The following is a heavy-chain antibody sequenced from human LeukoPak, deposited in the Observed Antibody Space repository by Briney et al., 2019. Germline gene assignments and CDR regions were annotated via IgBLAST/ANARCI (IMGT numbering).Heavy chain of an antibody. CDR2: VKQDGTEK. CDR1: GFTFRDYW. J-gene: IGHJ4*02. Sequence: GGSLRLSCEASGFTFRDYWMTRVRQAPGKGLEWVANVKQDGTEKFYVDSVKGRFTISRDNGKNSLYLQMNSLRVEDTAIYYCARAGGTSWADYWGQGTLVTVSS. D-gene: IGHD6-13*01. V-gene: IGHV3-7*01. CDR3: ARAGGTSWADY.